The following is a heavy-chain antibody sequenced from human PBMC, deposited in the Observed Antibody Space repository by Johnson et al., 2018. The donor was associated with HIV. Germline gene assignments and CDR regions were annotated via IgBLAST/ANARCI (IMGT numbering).Heavy chain of an antibody. Sequence: QVQLVESGGGVVQPGRSLRLSCAASGFTFNNYGMHWVRQAPGKGLEWVAVISFDGSNKYYADSVTGRFTISRDNSESTLYLQMNNVRAEDTAVYYCAKVWTTVVTYDAFDIWGQGTMVTVFS. CDR3: AKVWTTVVTYDAFDI. CDR2: ISFDGSNK. V-gene: IGHV3-30*18. J-gene: IGHJ3*02. CDR1: GFTFNNYG. D-gene: IGHD4-23*01.